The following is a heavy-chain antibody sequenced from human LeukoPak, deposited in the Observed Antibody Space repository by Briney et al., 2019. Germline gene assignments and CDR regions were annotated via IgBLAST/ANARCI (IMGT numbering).Heavy chain of an antibody. D-gene: IGHD5-24*01. CDR1: GFTFTSYG. Sequence: GASVKVSCKASGFTFTSYGFNRVRQAPGQGLEWMGWISAYSGNTNFAQKFQGRVTMTTDTSTSTVYMELRSLRSDDTAVYYCARDGVEMATYYYYAMDVWGQGTTVTVSS. V-gene: IGHV1-18*04. J-gene: IGHJ6*02. CDR3: ARDGVEMATYYYYAMDV. CDR2: ISAYSGNT.